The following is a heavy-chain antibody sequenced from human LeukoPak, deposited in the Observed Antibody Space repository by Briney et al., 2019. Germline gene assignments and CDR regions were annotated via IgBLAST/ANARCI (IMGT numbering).Heavy chain of an antibody. CDR1: GFTFSSYE. CDR2: ISSSGSTI. Sequence: GGSMRLSCAASGFTFSSYEMNWVRQAPGKGREWDSYISSSGSTIYYADAVKSRFTISRDNAKNSLYLQMNSRRAEDTAVYYCARGAAVVGDYWGQGTLVTVSS. V-gene: IGHV3-48*03. J-gene: IGHJ4*02. D-gene: IGHD6-19*01. CDR3: ARGAAVVGDY.